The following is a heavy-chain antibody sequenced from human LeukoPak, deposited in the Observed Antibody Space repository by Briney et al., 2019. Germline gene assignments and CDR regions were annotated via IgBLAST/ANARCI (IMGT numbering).Heavy chain of an antibody. J-gene: IGHJ6*02. Sequence: GGSLRLSCAASGFTFSSYSMNWVRQAPGKGLEWVSGIYTNGNTRYADSVRGRFTISRDNSKNTLYLQMHSLRVDDTAVYYCAHLVWEYVGGLDVWGQGTTVTVSS. CDR2: IYTNGNT. CDR3: AHLVWEYVGGLDV. D-gene: IGHD3/OR15-3a*01. V-gene: IGHV3-53*01. CDR1: GFTFSSYS.